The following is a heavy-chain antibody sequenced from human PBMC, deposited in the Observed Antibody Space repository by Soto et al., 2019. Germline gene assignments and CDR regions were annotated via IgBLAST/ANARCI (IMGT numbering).Heavy chain of an antibody. D-gene: IGHD3-3*01. J-gene: IGHJ4*02. CDR1: GFTFSNAW. CDR2: IKSNTDGETT. Sequence: EVQLVESGGDLVKPGGSLRISCEVSGFTFSNAWMTWVRQAPGKGLEWVGRIKSNTDGETTDYAAPMQGRFTISRDDSKNTVYLQMNSLKIEDTAVYYCSQGGFYYIDFWGQGTLVTVSS. V-gene: IGHV3-15*01. CDR3: SQGGFYYIDF.